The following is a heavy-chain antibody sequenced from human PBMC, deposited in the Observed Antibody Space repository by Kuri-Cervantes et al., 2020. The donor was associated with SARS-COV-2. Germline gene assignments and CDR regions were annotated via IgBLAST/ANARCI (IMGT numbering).Heavy chain of an antibody. Sequence: GGSLRLSCAASGFTFDDYGMSWVRQAPGKGLEWVSSISSSSSYIYYANSVKGRFTISRDNAKNSLYLQMNSLRAEDTAVYYCARDGRSGTVTEVDWFDYWGQGTLVTVSS. V-gene: IGHV3-21*01. J-gene: IGHJ5*01. CDR2: ISSSSSYI. D-gene: IGHD4-11*01. CDR3: ARDGRSGTVTEVDWFDY. CDR1: GFTFDDYG.